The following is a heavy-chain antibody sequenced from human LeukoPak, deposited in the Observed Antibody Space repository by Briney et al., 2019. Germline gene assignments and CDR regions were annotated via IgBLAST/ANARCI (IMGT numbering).Heavy chain of an antibody. CDR1: GGSFSGYY. CDR3: ARHSDYYDSSSNWFDP. D-gene: IGHD3-22*01. Sequence: ASETLSLTCAVYGGSFSGYYWSWIRQPPGKGLEWIGEINHSGSTNYNPSLKSRVTISVDTSKNQFSLKLSSVTAADTAVYYCARHSDYYDSSSNWFDPWGQGTLVTVSS. V-gene: IGHV4-34*01. J-gene: IGHJ5*02. CDR2: INHSGST.